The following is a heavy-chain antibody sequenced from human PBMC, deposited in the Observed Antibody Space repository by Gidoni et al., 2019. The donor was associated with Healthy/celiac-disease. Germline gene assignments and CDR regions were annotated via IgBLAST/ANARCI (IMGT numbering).Heavy chain of an antibody. CDR2: ISYDGSNK. CDR3: ARDQGHIVVVVAATGYFDY. D-gene: IGHD2-15*01. Sequence: QVQLVESGGGVVQPGRPLRLSCSASGFTSSSYPLHWVRQAPGKGLECVAVISYDGSNKYYADSVKGRFTISRDNSKNTLYLQMNSLRAEDTAGYYCARDQGHIVVVVAATGYFDYWGQGTLVTVSS. J-gene: IGHJ4*02. V-gene: IGHV3-30*04. CDR1: GFTSSSYP.